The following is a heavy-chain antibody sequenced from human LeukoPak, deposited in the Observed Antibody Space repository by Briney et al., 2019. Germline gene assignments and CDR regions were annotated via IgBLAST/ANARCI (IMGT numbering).Heavy chain of an antibody. CDR2: VSTSGGTT. D-gene: IGHD1-26*01. V-gene: IGHV3-23*01. CDR3: AKRHFSLGATAGHYDY. J-gene: IGHJ4*02. CDR1: GFTFSSYA. Sequence: TGGSLRLSCAASGFTFSSYAMSWVRQAPGKGLEWVSAVSTSGGTTYYADSVKGRFTISRDNSKNTLYLQMNSLRAEDTAVYSCAKRHFSLGATAGHYDYWGRGTLVTVSS.